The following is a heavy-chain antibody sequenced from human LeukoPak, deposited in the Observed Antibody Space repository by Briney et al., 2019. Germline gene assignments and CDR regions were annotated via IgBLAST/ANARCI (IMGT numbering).Heavy chain of an antibody. V-gene: IGHV4-59*01. Sequence: PSETLSLTCTVSGGSISSYYWSWIRQPPGKGLEWIGYIYYSGSTNYNPSLRSRVTISVDTSKNQFSLKLSSVTAADTAVYYCARTRYYYNSRSYGAPYYFDYWGQGTLVTVSS. D-gene: IGHD3-10*01. CDR3: ARTRYYYNSRSYGAPYYFDY. J-gene: IGHJ4*02. CDR2: IYYSGST. CDR1: GGSISSYY.